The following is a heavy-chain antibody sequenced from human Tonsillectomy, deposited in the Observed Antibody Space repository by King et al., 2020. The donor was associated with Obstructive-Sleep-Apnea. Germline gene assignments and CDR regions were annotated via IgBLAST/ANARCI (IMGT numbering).Heavy chain of an antibody. Sequence: QVQLQQWGAGLLRPSETLSLTCAVFGGSFSNYYWSWIRQPPGKGLEWSGEINHSGSTNYNPSLKSRVTISVDTSKNQFSLKLTSVTAADTAVYYCARGSGAAAVNWFDPWGQGTLVTVSS. D-gene: IGHD6-13*01. V-gene: IGHV4-34*01. CDR2: INHSGST. J-gene: IGHJ5*02. CDR1: GGSFSNYY. CDR3: ARGSGAAAVNWFDP.